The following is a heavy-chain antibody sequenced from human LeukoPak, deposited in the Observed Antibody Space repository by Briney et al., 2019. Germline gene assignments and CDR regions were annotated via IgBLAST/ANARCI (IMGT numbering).Heavy chain of an antibody. CDR3: ARDWAGGDSIGY. V-gene: IGHV1-2*02. CDR2: IDPNSGGT. J-gene: IGHJ4*02. CDR1: GYTFTVYY. D-gene: IGHD3-10*01. Sequence: AASVKVSCKASGYTFTVYYMHWVRQAPGQGLEWMGWIDPNSGGTNYAQKFQGRVTMTRDTSISTAYMELSRLRSDDTAVYYCARDWAGGDSIGYWGQGTLVTVSS.